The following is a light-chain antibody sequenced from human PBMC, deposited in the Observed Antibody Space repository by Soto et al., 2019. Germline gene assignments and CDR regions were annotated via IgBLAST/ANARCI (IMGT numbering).Light chain of an antibody. CDR1: QTVTSNY. CDR3: QHYYTSYTT. CDR2: GAS. V-gene: IGKV3-20*01. J-gene: IGKJ1*01. Sequence: EVVWTRSPGTLSLSPGERASPSCAASQTVTSNYFAWYQQKPGQAPRLLIFGASTRATGIPDRFSGSGSGTDFTLTISRLEPEDFAVYYCQHYYTSYTTFGQGTKVDIK.